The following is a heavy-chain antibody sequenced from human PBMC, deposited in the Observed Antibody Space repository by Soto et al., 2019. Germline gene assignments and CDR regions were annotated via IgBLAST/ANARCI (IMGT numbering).Heavy chain of an antibody. V-gene: IGHV4-59*01. J-gene: IGHJ4*02. CDR1: GGSISSYY. Sequence: LSLTCTASGGSISSYYWSWIRQPPGKGLEWIGYIYYSGSTNYNPSLKSRVTISVDTSKNQFSLKLSSVTAADTAVYYCARGHYYGSGSYPALDYWGQGTLVTVSS. D-gene: IGHD3-10*01. CDR2: IYYSGST. CDR3: ARGHYYGSGSYPALDY.